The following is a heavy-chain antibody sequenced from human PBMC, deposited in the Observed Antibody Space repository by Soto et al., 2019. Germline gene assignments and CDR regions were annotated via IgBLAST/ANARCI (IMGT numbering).Heavy chain of an antibody. CDR2: INPSGST. D-gene: IGHD2-8*01. CDR3: ARGSSGLSRHHNGGRSYYGMEV. J-gene: IGHJ6*02. Sequence: SENPSLTCAVYGGAFSGYYWCWIRGARGKGLEWIGEINPSGSTNYNPSLMSRVTISVDTSKNQFSLKLSSVTAADTHVYHCARGSSGLSRHHNGGRSYYGMEVWCQCTTVT. CDR1: GGAFSGYY. V-gene: IGHV4-34*01.